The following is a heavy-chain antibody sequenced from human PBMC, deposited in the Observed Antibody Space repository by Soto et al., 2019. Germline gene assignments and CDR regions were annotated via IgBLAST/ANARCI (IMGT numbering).Heavy chain of an antibody. CDR1: GFTFSSYA. CDR3: AKPGDSSSWYRASYFDY. J-gene: IGHJ4*02. V-gene: IGHV3-23*01. D-gene: IGHD6-13*01. Sequence: VGSLRLSCAASGFTFSSYAMSWVRQAPGNGLEWVSAISGSGGSTYYADSVKGRFTISRDNSKNTLYLQMNSLRAEDTAVYYCAKPGDSSSWYRASYFDYWGQGTLVTVSS. CDR2: ISGSGGST.